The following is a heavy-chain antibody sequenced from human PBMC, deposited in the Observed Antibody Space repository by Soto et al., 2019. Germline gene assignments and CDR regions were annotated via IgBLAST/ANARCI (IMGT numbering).Heavy chain of an antibody. Sequence: QVQLVQSGAEVKKPGSSVKVSCKASGGTFNSYGVSWVRQAPGQGLEWMGGIIPIFGRPNYAQKFQGRVTITADESTSTAYMELTSLRSEDTAVYYWASPTSGSPKGMDVWGQGTTVAVSS. CDR3: ASPTSGSPKGMDV. V-gene: IGHV1-69*01. J-gene: IGHJ6*02. CDR1: GGTFNSYG. CDR2: IIPIFGRP. D-gene: IGHD1-26*01.